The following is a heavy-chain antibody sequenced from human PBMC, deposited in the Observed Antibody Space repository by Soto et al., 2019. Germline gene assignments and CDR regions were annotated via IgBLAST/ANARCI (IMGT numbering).Heavy chain of an antibody. Sequence: SEPLSLTCTGSGGYVSSGSYYWSWIRQPPGKGLEWIGYIYYSGSTNYNPSLKSRVTISVDTSKNQFSLKLSSVTAADTAVYYCARVRGYSYGYYFDYWGQGTLVTSPQ. J-gene: IGHJ4*02. V-gene: IGHV4-61*01. CDR3: ARVRGYSYGYYFDY. CDR1: GGYVSSGSYY. D-gene: IGHD5-18*01. CDR2: IYYSGST.